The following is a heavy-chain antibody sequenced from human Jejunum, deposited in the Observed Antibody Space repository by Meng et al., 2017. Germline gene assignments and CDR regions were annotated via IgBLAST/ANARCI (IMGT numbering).Heavy chain of an antibody. Sequence: GGSLRLSCKGSGSSFTSYWIAWVRQMPGKGLEWMGIIYPGDSDTRYSPSVQGQVTISADKSISTAYLQWSSLKASDTAMYYCARTSQNHYDSSGSNVPQYFQHGGQGTLVTVSS. CDR2: IYPGDSDT. J-gene: IGHJ1*01. V-gene: IGHV5-51*01. D-gene: IGHD3-22*01. CDR3: ARTSQNHYDSSGSNVPQYFQH. CDR1: GSSFTSYW.